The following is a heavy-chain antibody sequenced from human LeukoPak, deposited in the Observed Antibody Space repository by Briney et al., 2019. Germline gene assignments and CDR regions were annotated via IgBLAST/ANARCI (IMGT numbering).Heavy chain of an antibody. CDR3: ARDRGSYDYVWGSYRPDAFDI. J-gene: IGHJ3*02. D-gene: IGHD3-16*02. V-gene: IGHV3-30*03. CDR2: ISYDGSNK. Sequence: GGSLRLSCAASRFTFSSYDMHWVRQAPGKGLEWVAVISYDGSNKYYADSVKGRFTISRDNSKNTLYLQMISLRAEDTAVYYCARDRGSYDYVWGSYRPDAFDIWGQGTMVTVSS. CDR1: RFTFSSYD.